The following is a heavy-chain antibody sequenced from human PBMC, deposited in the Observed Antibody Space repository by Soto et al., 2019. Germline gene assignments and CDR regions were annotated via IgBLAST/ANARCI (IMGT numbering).Heavy chain of an antibody. V-gene: IGHV3-7*01. Sequence: PGGFLRLSCAASGFTFHDYWMGWVRQAPAKGLEWVANINQDGSEKHYMDSVKGRFTISRDNDKKSLYLQMDSLRAEDTAVYYCVYSGRWGQGTLVTVSS. CDR2: INQDGSEK. D-gene: IGHD2-21*01. CDR1: GFTFHDYW. CDR3: VYSGR. J-gene: IGHJ4*02.